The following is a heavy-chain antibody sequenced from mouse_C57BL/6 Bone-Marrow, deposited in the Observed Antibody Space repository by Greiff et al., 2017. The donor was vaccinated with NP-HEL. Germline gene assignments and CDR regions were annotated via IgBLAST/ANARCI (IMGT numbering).Heavy chain of an antibody. CDR3: ARGIYDGYYVLYFDV. D-gene: IGHD2-3*01. CDR1: GYTFTDHT. Sequence: VQLQQSDAELVKPGASVKISCKVSGYTFTDHTIHWMKQRPEQGLEWIGYIYPRDGSTKYNEKFKGKATLTADKSSSTAYMQLNSLTSEDSAVYFCARGIYDGYYVLYFDVWGTGTTVTVSS. CDR2: IYPRDGST. J-gene: IGHJ1*03. V-gene: IGHV1-78*01.